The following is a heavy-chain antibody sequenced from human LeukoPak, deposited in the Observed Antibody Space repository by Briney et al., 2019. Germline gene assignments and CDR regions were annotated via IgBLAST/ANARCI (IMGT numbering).Heavy chain of an antibody. CDR3: ARGYPDYYDSSGYYPYLIQDY. Sequence: GGSLRLSCAASGFTVSSNYMSWVRQAPGKGLEWVSVIYSGGSTYYADSVKGRFTISRDNSKNTLYLQMNSLGAEDTAVYYCARGYPDYYDSSGYYPYLIQDYWGQGTLVTVSS. J-gene: IGHJ4*02. CDR2: IYSGGST. CDR1: GFTVSSNY. V-gene: IGHV3-53*01. D-gene: IGHD3-22*01.